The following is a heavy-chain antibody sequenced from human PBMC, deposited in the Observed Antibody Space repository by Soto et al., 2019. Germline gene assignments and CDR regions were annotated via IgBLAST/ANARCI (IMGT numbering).Heavy chain of an antibody. CDR1: GFTFSSYG. Sequence: QVQLVESGGGVVQPGRSLRLSCAASGFTFSSYGMHWVRQAPGKGLEWVAVIWYDGSNKYYADSVKGRFTSSRDNSKNALGLQVSGLGAEDTAGYYGARDPRRLTMALYYYYYLDVWGKGTTVTVSS. V-gene: IGHV3-33*01. J-gene: IGHJ6*03. D-gene: IGHD3-10*01. CDR2: IWYDGSNK. CDR3: ARDPRRLTMALYYYYYLDV.